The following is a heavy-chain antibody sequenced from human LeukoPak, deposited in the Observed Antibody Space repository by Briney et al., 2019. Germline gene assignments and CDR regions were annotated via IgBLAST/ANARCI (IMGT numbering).Heavy chain of an antibody. Sequence: VASVKVSCKASGYTFTSYYMHWVRQAPGQGLEWMGIINPSGGSTSYAQKFQGRVTMTRDTSTSTVYMELSSLRSEDTAVYYCARDVEVGATPYWYFDLWGRGTLVIVSS. CDR1: GYTFTSYY. V-gene: IGHV1-46*01. D-gene: IGHD1-26*01. CDR3: ARDVEVGATPYWYFDL. J-gene: IGHJ2*01. CDR2: INPSGGST.